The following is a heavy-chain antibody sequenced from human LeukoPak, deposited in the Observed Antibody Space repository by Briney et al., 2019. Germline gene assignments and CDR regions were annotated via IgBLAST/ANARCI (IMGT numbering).Heavy chain of an antibody. CDR2: IYYSGST. Sequence: PSQTLSLTCTVSGGSISSGGYYWSWLRQHPGKGLEWIGYIYYSGSTYYNPSLKSRVTISVDTSKNQFSLKLSSVTAADTAVYYCARVGDSSGWYGEYDFVNCGQRALGTVSS. CDR1: GGSISSGGYY. CDR3: ARVGDSSGWYGEYDFVN. J-gene: IGHJ4*02. D-gene: IGHD6-19*01. V-gene: IGHV4-31*03.